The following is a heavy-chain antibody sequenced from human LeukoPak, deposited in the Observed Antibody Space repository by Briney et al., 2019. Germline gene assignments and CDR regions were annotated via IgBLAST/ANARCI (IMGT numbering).Heavy chain of an antibody. D-gene: IGHD4-23*01. CDR1: GGTFSSYA. CDR3: ARGGNSFYFDY. Sequence: SVKVSCKASGGTFSSYAISWVRQAPGQGLEWMGGIIPIFGTANYAQKFQGRVTITADKSTSTAYMELSSLRSGDTAVYYCARGGNSFYFDYWGQGTLVTVSS. CDR2: IIPIFGTA. J-gene: IGHJ4*02. V-gene: IGHV1-69*06.